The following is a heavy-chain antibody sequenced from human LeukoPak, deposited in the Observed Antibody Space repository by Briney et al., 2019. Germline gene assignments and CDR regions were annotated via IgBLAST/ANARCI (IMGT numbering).Heavy chain of an antibody. Sequence: GGSLRLSCAASGFTFSSYWMSWVRQAPGKGLEWVANIKQDGSEKYYVDSVKGRFTISRDNAKNSLYLQMNSLIAEDAAVYYYARFHSKVVVIPYSDLDYWGQGTLVTVPS. CDR2: IKQDGSEK. V-gene: IGHV3-7*01. CDR1: GFTFSSYW. J-gene: IGHJ4*02. CDR3: ARFHSKVVVIPYSDLDY. D-gene: IGHD3-22*01.